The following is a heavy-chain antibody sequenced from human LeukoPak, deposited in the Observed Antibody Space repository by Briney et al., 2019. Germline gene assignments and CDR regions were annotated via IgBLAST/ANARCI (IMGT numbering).Heavy chain of an antibody. J-gene: IGHJ5*02. Sequence: GGSLRLSCAASGFTVSSNYMSWVRQAPGKGLEWVSVLYSGYSTYYADSVKGRFTISRDNSKNTLYLQMNSLRAEDTAVYYCARERRYYYGSGSPMGLDPWGQGTLVTVSS. CDR1: GFTVSSNY. V-gene: IGHV3-53*01. CDR3: ARERRYYYGSGSPMGLDP. CDR2: LYSGYST. D-gene: IGHD3-10*01.